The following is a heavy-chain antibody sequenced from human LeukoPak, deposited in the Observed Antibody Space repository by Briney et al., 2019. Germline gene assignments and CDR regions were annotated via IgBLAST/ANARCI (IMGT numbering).Heavy chain of an antibody. D-gene: IGHD1-26*01. Sequence: GGSLRLSCAASGFIFSTYRMNWVRQAPGKGLEWVSYISSSSSTIYYADSVKGRFTISRDNAKNSLYLQMSSLRDEDTAVYYCARDLGGGGIFDYWGQGTLVTVSS. V-gene: IGHV3-48*02. CDR2: ISSSSSTI. J-gene: IGHJ4*02. CDR1: GFIFSTYR. CDR3: ARDLGGGGIFDY.